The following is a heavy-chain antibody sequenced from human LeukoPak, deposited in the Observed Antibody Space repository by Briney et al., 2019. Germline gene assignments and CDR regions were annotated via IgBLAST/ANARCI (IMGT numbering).Heavy chain of an antibody. V-gene: IGHV5-51*01. J-gene: IGHJ4*02. CDR2: IYPGDSDT. CDR3: ARGAGATAPNGFDY. D-gene: IGHD2-8*01. CDR1: GYSFTTSW. Sequence: GESLKISCKGSGYSFTTSWNGWVRQMPGKGLEWIGIIYPGDSDTRYSPPFQGQVTISADKSISTAYLQWSSLKASDTAMYYCARGAGATAPNGFDYWGQGTLVTVSS.